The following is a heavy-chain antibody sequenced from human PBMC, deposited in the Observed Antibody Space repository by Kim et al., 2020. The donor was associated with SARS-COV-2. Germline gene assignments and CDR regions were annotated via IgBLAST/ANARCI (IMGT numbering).Heavy chain of an antibody. CDR2: INTHTGNP. D-gene: IGHD5-12*01. Sequence: ASVKVSCKASAYTFTTHAMNWVRQAPGQGLEWMGWINTHTGNPTYGQGFTGRFVFSLDTSVSTTYLQINSLKTEDTAVYYCARRSLDGRGFDIDYWGQGTLVTVSS. J-gene: IGHJ4*02. V-gene: IGHV7-4-1*02. CDR3: ARRSLDGRGFDIDY. CDR1: AYTFTTHA.